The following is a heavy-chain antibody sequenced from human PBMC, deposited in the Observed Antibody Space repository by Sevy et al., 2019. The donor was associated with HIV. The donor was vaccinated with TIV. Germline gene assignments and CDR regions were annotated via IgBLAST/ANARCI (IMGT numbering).Heavy chain of an antibody. V-gene: IGHV3-7*01. Sequence: GGSLRLSCAASGFNIRAHWMLWVRQAPGKGLEWVANINADGSTKYYLDSVKGRFTISRDNAENSAFLQMNSLRVEDTAVYYCVRALLKAYSLWGQGTLVTVSS. D-gene: IGHD1-26*01. J-gene: IGHJ4*02. CDR2: INADGSTK. CDR1: GFNIRAHW. CDR3: VRALLKAYSL.